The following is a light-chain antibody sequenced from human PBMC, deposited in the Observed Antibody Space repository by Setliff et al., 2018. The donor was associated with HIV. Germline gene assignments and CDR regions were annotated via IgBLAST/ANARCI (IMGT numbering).Light chain of an antibody. J-gene: IGLJ1*01. CDR2: EVS. CDR1: SSDVGSYNL. V-gene: IGLV2-23*02. CDR3: CSYASGTLV. Sequence: QSALTQPASVSGSPGQSITISCTGTSSDVGSYNLVSWYQQHPGKAPKLMIYEVSKGPSGVSNRFSGSKSGNTASLTISGLQAEDEGDYYCCSYASGTLVFGTGTKVTVL.